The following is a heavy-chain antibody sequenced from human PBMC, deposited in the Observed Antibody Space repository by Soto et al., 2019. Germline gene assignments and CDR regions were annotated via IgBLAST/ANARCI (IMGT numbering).Heavy chain of an antibody. D-gene: IGHD3-10*01. CDR3: AKGRGGSGSLTPRVDF. V-gene: IGHV3-23*01. CDR2: ISGGGDTT. J-gene: IGHJ4*02. Sequence: EVQLLESGGGLVQPGGSLRLSCAASGFTFNNYAMTWVRQAPGKGLEWVSDISGGGDTTSYADSVKGRFTVSRDGSKNTLYLQMSSLRAEDTALYYCAKGRGGSGSLTPRVDFWGQGPLVTVSS. CDR1: GFTFNNYA.